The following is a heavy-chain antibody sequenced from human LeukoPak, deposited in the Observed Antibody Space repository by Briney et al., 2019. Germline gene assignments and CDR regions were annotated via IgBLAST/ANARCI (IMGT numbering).Heavy chain of an antibody. CDR3: ARLGYSYSNAFDI. J-gene: IGHJ3*02. Sequence: VASVKVSCKASGYTFTSYDINWVRQAAGQGLEWMGWMNPNSGNTGYAQKFQGRVTMTRNTSISTAYMELSSLRSEDTAVYYCARLGYSYSNAFDIWGQGTMVTVSS. CDR2: MNPNSGNT. CDR1: GYTFTSYD. V-gene: IGHV1-8*01. D-gene: IGHD5-18*01.